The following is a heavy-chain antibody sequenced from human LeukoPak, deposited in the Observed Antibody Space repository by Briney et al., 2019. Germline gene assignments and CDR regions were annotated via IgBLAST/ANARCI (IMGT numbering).Heavy chain of an antibody. CDR2: IYHSGST. J-gene: IGHJ4*02. Sequence: SSETLSLTCAVSGGSISSGGYSWSWIRQPPGKGLEWIGYIYHSGSTYYNPSLKSRVTISVDKSKNQFSLKLSSVTAADTAVYYCVGGGSSGYFPFIDYWGQGTLVTVSS. D-gene: IGHD3-22*01. CDR1: GGSISSGGYS. V-gene: IGHV4-30-2*01. CDR3: VGGGSSGYFPFIDY.